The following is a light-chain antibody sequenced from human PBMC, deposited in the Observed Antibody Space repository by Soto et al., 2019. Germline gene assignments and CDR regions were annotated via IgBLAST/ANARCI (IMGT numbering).Light chain of an antibody. J-gene: IGLJ2*01. Sequence: QSVLTQPPSASGTPGQRVTISCSGSSSNIGGNTVNWYQQFPGTAPKLLIHSNTQRPSGVPDRFSGSKSGTSASLAISGLQSEDEADYYCAAWDDSLNGVLFGGGTKLTVL. CDR3: AAWDDSLNGVL. CDR2: SNT. V-gene: IGLV1-44*01. CDR1: SSNIGGNT.